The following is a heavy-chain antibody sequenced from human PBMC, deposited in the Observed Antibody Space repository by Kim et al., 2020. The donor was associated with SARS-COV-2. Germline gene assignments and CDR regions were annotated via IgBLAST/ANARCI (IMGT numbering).Heavy chain of an antibody. CDR2: IKQDGSDT. J-gene: IGHJ4*02. CDR3: ASVSSSWYGGDY. D-gene: IGHD6-13*01. Sequence: GGSLRLSCAASGFTFSSYWMSWVRQAPGKGLEWVASIKQDGSDTYYVDSVKGRFTISRDNAKNTLYLQMNSLRAEDTAVYYCASVSSSWYGGDYCRQGTLVTVPS. CDR1: GFTFSSYW. V-gene: IGHV3-7*03.